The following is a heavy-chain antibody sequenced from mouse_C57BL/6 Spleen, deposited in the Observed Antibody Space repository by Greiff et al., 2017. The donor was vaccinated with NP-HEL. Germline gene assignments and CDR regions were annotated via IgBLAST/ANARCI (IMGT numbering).Heavy chain of an antibody. CDR1: GYTFTSYW. CDR3: ARRDDGYSWFAY. CDR2: IYPGSGST. D-gene: IGHD2-3*01. J-gene: IGHJ3*01. Sequence: QVQLQQPGAELEKPGASVKMSCKASGYTFTSYWITWVKQRPGQGLEWIGDIYPGSGSTNYNEKFKSKATLTVDTSSSTAYMQLSSLTSEDSAVYYCARRDDGYSWFAYWGQGTLVTVSA. V-gene: IGHV1-55*01.